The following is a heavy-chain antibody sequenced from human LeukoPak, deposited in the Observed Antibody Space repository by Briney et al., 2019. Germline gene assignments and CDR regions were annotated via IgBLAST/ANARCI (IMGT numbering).Heavy chain of an antibody. CDR2: IYYSGST. J-gene: IGHJ4*02. V-gene: IGHV4-30-4*01. CDR3: ARVPRQGNYFDY. D-gene: IGHD3-10*01. CDR1: GGSISSGDYY. Sequence: SETLSLTCTVSGGSISSGDYYWSWIRQPPGKGLEWIGYIYYSGSTYYNPSLKSRVTISVDTSKNQFSLKLSSVTAADTAVYYCARVPRQGNYFDYWGQGTLVTVSS.